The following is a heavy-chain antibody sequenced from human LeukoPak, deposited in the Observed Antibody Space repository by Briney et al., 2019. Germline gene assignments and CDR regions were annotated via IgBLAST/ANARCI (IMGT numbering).Heavy chain of an antibody. CDR3: ARGRSYDSSGYPLDY. D-gene: IGHD3-22*01. V-gene: IGHV1-69*02. Sequence: ASVKVSCKASGGTFSSYTISWVRQAPGQGLEWMGRIIPILGIANYAQKFQGRVTITAAKSTSTAYMELSSLRSEDTAVYYCARGRSYDSSGYPLDYWGQGTLVTVSS. CDR1: GGTFSSYT. J-gene: IGHJ4*02. CDR2: IIPILGIA.